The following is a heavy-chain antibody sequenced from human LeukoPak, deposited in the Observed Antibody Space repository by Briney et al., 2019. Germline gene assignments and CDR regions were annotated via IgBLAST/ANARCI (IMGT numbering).Heavy chain of an antibody. D-gene: IGHD6-13*01. CDR1: DGSFNTYSYY. Sequence: SETLSLTCTVSDGSFNTYSYYWSWIRQPPGKGLEYIGYIFPTGSTNYNPSLKSRVSISVDTSKNQFSLKVNSETAADTAVYYCAGAAAGSPFQHWGQGTLVTVSS. CDR2: IFPTGST. V-gene: IGHV4-4*09. CDR3: AGAAAGSPFQH. J-gene: IGHJ1*01.